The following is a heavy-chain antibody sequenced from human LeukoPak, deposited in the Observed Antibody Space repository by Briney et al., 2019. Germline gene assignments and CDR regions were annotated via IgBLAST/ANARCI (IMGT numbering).Heavy chain of an antibody. CDR1: GYSFTTYW. Sequence: GESLKISCKGSGYSFTTYWIGWVRQVPGKGLEWMGIIYPGDSDTRYSPSFQGQVTISADRSISTAYLQWSSLKASDTAMYYCARGFYGGYYYYYYMDVWGKGTTVTVSS. CDR3: ARGFYGGYYYYYYMDV. J-gene: IGHJ6*03. V-gene: IGHV5-51*01. D-gene: IGHD4/OR15-4a*01. CDR2: IYPGDSDT.